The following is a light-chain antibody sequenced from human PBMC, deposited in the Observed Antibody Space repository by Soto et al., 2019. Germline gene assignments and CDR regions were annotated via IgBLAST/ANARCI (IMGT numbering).Light chain of an antibody. Sequence: EIVMTQSPATVSVFPGEGATLSCRASQSLNNNLAWYQQKPGQAPRLLIYAVSNRATGVPTRFSGSGSGTEFTLAISSLQSEDFAVYYCQQHNGSPLTFGPGTRVEI. V-gene: IGKV3-15*01. CDR2: AVS. CDR3: QQHNGSPLT. CDR1: QSLNNN. J-gene: IGKJ4*01.